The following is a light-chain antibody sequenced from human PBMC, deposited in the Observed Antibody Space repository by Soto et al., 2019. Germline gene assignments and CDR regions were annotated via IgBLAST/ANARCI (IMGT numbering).Light chain of an antibody. J-gene: IGKJ4*01. CDR3: QRYNNWPLT. CDR2: GAS. Sequence: IGLKQSPGTLSLSPGERATLSCRASQSVRSNFLAWYQQKPGQAPRLLIYGASTRATGVPARFSGSRSGTEFTLTINSLQSEDFAVYYCQRYNNWPLTFGGGTKVDIK. CDR1: QSVRSN. V-gene: IGKV3-15*01.